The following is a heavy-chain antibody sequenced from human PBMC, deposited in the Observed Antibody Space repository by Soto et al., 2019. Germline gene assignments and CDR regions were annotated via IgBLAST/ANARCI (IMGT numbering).Heavy chain of an antibody. J-gene: IGHJ3*02. CDR3: AKDVFRNYPSYAFDI. CDR1: GFTFDDYA. D-gene: IGHD3-10*01. Sequence: ESGGGLVQPGRSLRLSCAASGFTFDDYAMHWVRQAPGKGLEWVSGISWNSGSIGYADSVKGRFTISRDNAKNSLYLQMNSLRAEDTALYYCAKDVFRNYPSYAFDIWGQGTMVTVSS. CDR2: ISWNSGSI. V-gene: IGHV3-9*01.